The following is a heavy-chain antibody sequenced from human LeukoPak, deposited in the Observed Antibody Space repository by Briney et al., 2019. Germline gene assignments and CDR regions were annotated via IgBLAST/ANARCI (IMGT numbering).Heavy chain of an antibody. D-gene: IGHD6-19*01. CDR1: AYSINSDYY. Sequence: SETLSLTCAVYAYSINSDYYCGWIRQSPGKGLEWIGSVYHSGSPHYNPSLKSPVTMSVATSKNQFSLQLNSVTDAAIAVYYCARNSSGHSFEYWGQGSLVTVSS. CDR2: VYHSGSP. V-gene: IGHV4-38-2*01. CDR3: ARNSSGHSFEY. J-gene: IGHJ4*02.